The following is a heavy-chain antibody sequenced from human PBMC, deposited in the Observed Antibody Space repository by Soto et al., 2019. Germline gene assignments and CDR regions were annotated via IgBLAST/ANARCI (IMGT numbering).Heavy chain of an antibody. Sequence: ASVKASCKASGYTFTSYYMHWVRQAPGQGLEWMGIINPSGGGTSYAQKFQGRVTMTRDTSTSAVYMELSSLRSEDTAVYFSDSSGYTRCFDYWGQGTLVTVSS. J-gene: IGHJ4*02. CDR3: DSSGYTRCFDY. CDR1: GYTFTSYY. CDR2: INPSGGGT. V-gene: IGHV1-46*01. D-gene: IGHD3-22*01.